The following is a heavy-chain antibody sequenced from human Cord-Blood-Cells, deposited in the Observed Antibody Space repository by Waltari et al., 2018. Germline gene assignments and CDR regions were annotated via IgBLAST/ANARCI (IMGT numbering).Heavy chain of an antibody. Sequence: EVQLLESGGGLVQPGGSLRLSWAASGFPFSSYAMSWVRPAPGKGLEWVSAISGSGGSTYYADSVKGRFTISRDNSKNTLYLQMNSLRAEDTAVYYCAKVTIFGVVTDAFDIWGQGTMVTVSS. J-gene: IGHJ3*02. CDR1: GFPFSSYA. V-gene: IGHV3-23*01. CDR2: ISGSGGST. CDR3: AKVTIFGVVTDAFDI. D-gene: IGHD3-3*01.